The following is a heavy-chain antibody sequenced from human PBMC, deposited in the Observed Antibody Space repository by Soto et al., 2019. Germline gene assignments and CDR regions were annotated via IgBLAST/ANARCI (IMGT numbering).Heavy chain of an antibody. CDR2: MNPNSGNT. D-gene: IGHD3-10*01. CDR1: GYTFTSYD. Sequence: QVQLVQSGAEVKKPGASVKVSCKASGYTFTSYDINWVRQATGQGLEWMGWMNPNSGNTGYAQKFQGRVTMTRNTSISTAYVELSSLRSEDTAVYYCGGVWFGEKDAFDIWGQGTMVTVSS. V-gene: IGHV1-8*01. CDR3: GGVWFGEKDAFDI. J-gene: IGHJ3*02.